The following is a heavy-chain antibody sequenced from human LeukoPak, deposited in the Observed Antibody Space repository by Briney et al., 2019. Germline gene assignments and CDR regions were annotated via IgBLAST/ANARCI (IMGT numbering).Heavy chain of an antibody. CDR2: IYYSGGT. Sequence: SETLSLTCTVSGGSISSSSYYWGWIRQPPGKGLEWIGSIYYSGGTYYNPSLKSRVTISVDTSKNQFSLKLSSVTAAVTAVYYCARERSSSFDYWGQGTLVTVSS. J-gene: IGHJ4*02. D-gene: IGHD6-6*01. CDR1: GGSISSSSYY. CDR3: ARERSSSFDY. V-gene: IGHV4-39*07.